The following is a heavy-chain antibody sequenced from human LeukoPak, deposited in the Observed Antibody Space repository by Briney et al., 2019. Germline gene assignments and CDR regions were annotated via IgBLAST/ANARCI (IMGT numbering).Heavy chain of an antibody. CDR2: IYHGDSDT. Sequence: GEALKISCKGSGYSFTCYWLGWGRQMPREGVGGMGIIYHGDSDTRYSPSFQGQVTISADQSIRTAFLPCSSLTASDTAMYYWAGLLQRRPLDYWGQGTLVTVSS. J-gene: IGHJ4*02. CDR3: AGLLQRRPLDY. D-gene: IGHD6-25*01. CDR1: GYSFTCYW. V-gene: IGHV5-51*01.